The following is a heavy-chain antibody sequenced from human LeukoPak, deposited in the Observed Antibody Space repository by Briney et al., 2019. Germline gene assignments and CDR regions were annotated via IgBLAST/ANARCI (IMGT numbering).Heavy chain of an antibody. D-gene: IGHD3-22*01. J-gene: IGHJ4*02. CDR1: GFAFSTYS. V-gene: IGHV3-7*01. Sequence: GGSLRLSCEVSGFAFSTYSMSWVRQAPGKGLEWVANINEDGSERYYVDSVKGRFSISRDNAKNSLYLQMNSLRAEDTAVYYCARDYSDSSGYYYFDYWGQGTLVTVS. CDR2: INEDGSER. CDR3: ARDYSDSSGYYYFDY.